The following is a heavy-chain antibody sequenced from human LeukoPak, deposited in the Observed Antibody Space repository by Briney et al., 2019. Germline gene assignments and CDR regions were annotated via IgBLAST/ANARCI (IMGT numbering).Heavy chain of an antibody. CDR3: ARVGKNGWDFDH. CDR2: IIEGGDVK. J-gene: IGHJ4*02. D-gene: IGHD6-19*01. Sequence: PGESLRLSCAASGFTFSAYWMTWVRQAPGKGLAWVANIIEGGDVKYYVHSVKGRFTISRDNTKNSLYLQMTSLRADDTAVYYCARVGKNGWDFDHWGQGTLVTVSS. V-gene: IGHV3-7*01. CDR1: GFTFSAYW.